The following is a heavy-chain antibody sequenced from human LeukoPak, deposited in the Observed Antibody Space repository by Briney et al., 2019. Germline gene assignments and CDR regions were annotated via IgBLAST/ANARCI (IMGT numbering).Heavy chain of an antibody. CDR3: ARRPPSMAGLDY. J-gene: IGHJ4*02. CDR2: VSKDGTNK. D-gene: IGHD6-19*01. CDR1: GFTFSTCN. Sequence: AGSLRLSCAASGFTFSTCNMHWVRQAPGKGLEWVAVVSKDGTNKFYADSVRGRFTISRDNSKNTLYLQMNSLRGEDTAVYYCARRPPSMAGLDYWGQGTLVTVSS. V-gene: IGHV3-30*01.